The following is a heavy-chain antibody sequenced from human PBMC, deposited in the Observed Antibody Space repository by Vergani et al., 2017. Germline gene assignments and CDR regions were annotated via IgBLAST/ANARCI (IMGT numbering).Heavy chain of an antibody. CDR1: GGTFSSYA. V-gene: IGHV1-69*18. D-gene: IGHD2-2*02. CDR3: ARHIVVVPAAITMSAGYGMDV. J-gene: IGHJ6*02. Sequence: QVQLVQSGAEVKKPGSSVKVSCKASGGTFSSYAISWVRQAPGQGLEWMGRIIPIFGTANYAQKFQGRVTITADESTGKAYMELSSLRYEDTAVYYCARHIVVVPAAITMSAGYGMDVWGQGTTVTVSS. CDR2: IIPIFGTA.